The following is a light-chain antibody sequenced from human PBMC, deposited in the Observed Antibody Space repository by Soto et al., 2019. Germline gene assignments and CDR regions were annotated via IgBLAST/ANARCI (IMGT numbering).Light chain of an antibody. CDR1: SGDVGGYNY. CDR3: SSYGGSNNLI. V-gene: IGLV2-8*01. CDR2: EVN. Sequence: QSVLTQPPSASGSLGQSVTISCTGTSGDVGGYNYVSWYQQHPGKAPKLMIYEVNKRPSGVPDRFSGSKSGNTASLTVSGLQAEDDADYYCSSYGGSNNLIFGGGTKLTVL. J-gene: IGLJ2*01.